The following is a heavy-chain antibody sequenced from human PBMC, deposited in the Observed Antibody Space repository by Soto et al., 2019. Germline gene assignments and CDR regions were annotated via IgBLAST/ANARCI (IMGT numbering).Heavy chain of an antibody. CDR3: ARDRGYSYGYYYYGMDV. D-gene: IGHD5-18*01. V-gene: IGHV3-53*01. Sequence: GGSLRLSCAASGFTVSSNYMSWVRQAPGKGLEWVSVIYSGGSTYYADPVKGRFTISRDNSKNTLYLQMNSLRAEDTAVYYCARDRGYSYGYYYYGMDVWGQGTTVTVSS. J-gene: IGHJ6*02. CDR2: IYSGGST. CDR1: GFTVSSNY.